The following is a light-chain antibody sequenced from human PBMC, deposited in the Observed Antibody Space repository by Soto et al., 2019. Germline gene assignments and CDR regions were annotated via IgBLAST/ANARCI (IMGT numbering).Light chain of an antibody. CDR1: QSVSSN. CDR2: DTS. J-gene: IGKJ1*01. V-gene: IGKV3-15*01. CDR3: QQYNNWPRT. Sequence: EIVMTQSPATLSVSPGERVTLSCRASQSVSSNLVWYQQKPGQAPRLLIYDTSTRATGIPARFSGSGAGTAFTLTISSLQSEDFAVYYCQQYNNWPRTFGQGTKVEIK.